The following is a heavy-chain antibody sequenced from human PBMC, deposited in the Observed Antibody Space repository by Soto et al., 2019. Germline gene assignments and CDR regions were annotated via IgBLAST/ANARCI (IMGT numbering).Heavy chain of an antibody. CDR3: ANPPRY. CDR2: IIPISGIA. J-gene: IGHJ4*02. Sequence: QVQLVQSGAEVKKPGSSVKVSCKASGGTFSSYTISWVRQATGQGLEWMGRIIPISGIANHAQKFQGRVTITADKSTGTAYMALSSLRSEDTAVYYCANPPRYWGQGTLVTVSS. CDR1: GGTFSSYT. V-gene: IGHV1-69*02.